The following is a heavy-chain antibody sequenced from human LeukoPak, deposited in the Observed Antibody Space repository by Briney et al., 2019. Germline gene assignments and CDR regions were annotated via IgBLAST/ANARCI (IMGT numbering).Heavy chain of an antibody. CDR2: ISFDGSNK. CDR1: GFSFSDYG. V-gene: IGHV3-30*18. D-gene: IGHD4-11*01. J-gene: IGHJ4*02. Sequence: GGSLRLSCAASGFSFSDYGIHWVRQAPGKGLEWVAVISFDGSNKYYADSVKGRFTISRDNSKTTLSLQMNSLRVEDTAVYYCAKDGAYINYQYYFDSWGRGTLVTVSS. CDR3: AKDGAYINYQYYFDS.